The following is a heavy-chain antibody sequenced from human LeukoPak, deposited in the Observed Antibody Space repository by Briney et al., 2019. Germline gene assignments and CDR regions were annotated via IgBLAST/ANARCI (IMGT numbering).Heavy chain of an antibody. CDR3: ARGVYIAAAQYAY. D-gene: IGHD6-13*01. CDR1: GFTFSTYA. Sequence: TGGFLRLSCAASGFTFSTYAMHWVRQAPGKGLEWVSGISGSGGSTYYADSVKGRFTISRDNSKNTLYLQMNSLRAEDTAVYYCARGVYIAAAQYAYWGQGTLVTVSS. CDR2: ISGSGGST. V-gene: IGHV3-23*01. J-gene: IGHJ4*02.